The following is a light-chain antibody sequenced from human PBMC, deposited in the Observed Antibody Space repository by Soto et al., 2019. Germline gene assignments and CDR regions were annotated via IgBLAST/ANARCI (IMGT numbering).Light chain of an antibody. CDR3: QQYNNWPRT. J-gene: IGKJ1*01. CDR1: QNIDSN. CDR2: GAS. V-gene: IGKV3-15*01. Sequence: EVVLTQSPVTLSLSPGERASLSCRASQNIDSNLAWYQQKPGQAPRLLISGASTRATAIPARFSGSGSGTEFTLTISSLQSEDFAFYYCQQYNNWPRTFGQGTKVEIK.